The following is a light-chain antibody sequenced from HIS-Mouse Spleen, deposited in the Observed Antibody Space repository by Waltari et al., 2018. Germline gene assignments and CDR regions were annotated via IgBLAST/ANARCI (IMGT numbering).Light chain of an antibody. CDR2: EDS. CDR1: ALPKKY. Sequence: SYELTQPPSVSVSPGQTARITCSGDALPKKYAYWYKQKSGQSPVLVIYEDSKRPPGIPGGCSGSSSGTMATLTISGAQVEDEADYYCYSTDSSGNHRVFGGGTKLTVL. J-gene: IGLJ2*01. V-gene: IGLV3-10*01. CDR3: YSTDSSGNHRV.